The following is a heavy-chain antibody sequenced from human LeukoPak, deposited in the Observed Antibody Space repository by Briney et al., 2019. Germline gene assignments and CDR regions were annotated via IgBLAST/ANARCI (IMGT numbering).Heavy chain of an antibody. CDR2: IYSSGST. CDR3: ARVGWESNWFDP. D-gene: IGHD6-19*01. CDR1: GGSISSYY. Sequence: SETLSLTCTVSGGSISSYYWSWIRQPAGKGLEWIGRIYSSGSTNYNRSLKSRVTMSVDTSKNQFSLKLGSVTAADTAVYYCARVGWESNWFDPWGQGTLVTVSS. V-gene: IGHV4-4*07. J-gene: IGHJ5*02.